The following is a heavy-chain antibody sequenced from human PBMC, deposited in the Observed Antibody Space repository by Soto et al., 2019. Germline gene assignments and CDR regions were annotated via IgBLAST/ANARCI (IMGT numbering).Heavy chain of an antibody. D-gene: IGHD3-10*01. CDR2: INPNSGGT. J-gene: IGHJ4*02. V-gene: IGHV1-2*04. CDR1: GYTFTGYY. CDR3: ARDGVLVLLWTGELRDLDKRNFDY. Sequence: ASVKVSCKASGYTFTGYYMHWVRQAPGQGLEWMGWINPNSGGTNYAQKFQGWVTMTTDTSISTAYMELSRLRSDDTAVYYCARDGVLVLLWTGELRDLDKRNFDYWGQGTLVTVT.